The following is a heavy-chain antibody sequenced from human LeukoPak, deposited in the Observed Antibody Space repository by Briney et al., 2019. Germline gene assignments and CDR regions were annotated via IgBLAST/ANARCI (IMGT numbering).Heavy chain of an antibody. V-gene: IGHV3-11*01. J-gene: IGHJ4*02. D-gene: IGHD6-13*01. Sequence: GGSLRLSCAASGFTFSDYYMIWIRQAPGKGLEWVSYISPSGTTIYYADSVKGRFTISRDNAKNSLFLQMDSLRAEGTAVYYCARRLAAAGYFDYWGQGTLVTVSS. CDR3: ARRLAAAGYFDY. CDR1: GFTFSDYY. CDR2: ISPSGTTI.